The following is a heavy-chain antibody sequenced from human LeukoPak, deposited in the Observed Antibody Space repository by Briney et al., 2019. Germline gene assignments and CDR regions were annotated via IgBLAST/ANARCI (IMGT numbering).Heavy chain of an antibody. Sequence: ASVKVSCKASGYTFTGYYMHWVRQAPGQGLEWMGWINPNSGGTNYAQKFQGRVTMTRGTSISTAYMELSRLRSDDTAVYYCARVDYDYVWGSYRYFDYWGQGTLVTVSS. J-gene: IGHJ4*02. CDR1: GYTFTGYY. V-gene: IGHV1-2*02. D-gene: IGHD3-16*02. CDR2: INPNSGGT. CDR3: ARVDYDYVWGSYRYFDY.